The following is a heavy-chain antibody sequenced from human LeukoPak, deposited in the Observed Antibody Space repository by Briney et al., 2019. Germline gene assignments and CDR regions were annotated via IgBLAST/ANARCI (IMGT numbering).Heavy chain of an antibody. D-gene: IGHD1-26*01. V-gene: IGHV4-38-2*02. Sequence: SETLSLTCTVSGYSISSGNFWGWIRQPPGKGLGWIGSSYHSGSTYYNPSVKSRVTISVDTSKNQFSQRLRSVTAADTAVYYCARHRVGATDYWGQGTLVTVSS. CDR3: ARHRVGATDY. J-gene: IGHJ4*02. CDR1: GYSISSGNF. CDR2: SYHSGST.